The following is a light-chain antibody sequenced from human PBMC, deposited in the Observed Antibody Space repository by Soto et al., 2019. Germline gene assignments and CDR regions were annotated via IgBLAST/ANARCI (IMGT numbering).Light chain of an antibody. CDR2: DAS. J-gene: IGKJ4*01. V-gene: IGKV3-11*01. Sequence: EIVLTQSPATLSLSPGERATLSCRASQSVGGYLDWYQQKPGQAPRLLIYDASNRASGIPARFSGSGSGTDFTPTISSLEPDDLAVYYCHQRSNWPPLTFGGGTKVEIK. CDR1: QSVGGY. CDR3: HQRSNWPPLT.